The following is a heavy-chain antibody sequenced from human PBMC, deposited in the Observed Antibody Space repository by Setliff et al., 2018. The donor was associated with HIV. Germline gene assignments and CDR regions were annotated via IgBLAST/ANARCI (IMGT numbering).Heavy chain of an antibody. V-gene: IGHV4-4*02. CDR3: TRRDNSVSGYYTDHAFDI. J-gene: IGHJ3*02. Sequence: SETLSLTCAVSGDSVTTSSWWSWVRQSPGKGLEWIGEIYRSGSTNYNPSLKSRVTISLDKSKNQFSLKVNSVTAADTAVYYCTRRDNSVSGYYTDHAFDIWGQGTLGT. D-gene: IGHD3-22*01. CDR1: GDSVTTSSW. CDR2: IYRSGST.